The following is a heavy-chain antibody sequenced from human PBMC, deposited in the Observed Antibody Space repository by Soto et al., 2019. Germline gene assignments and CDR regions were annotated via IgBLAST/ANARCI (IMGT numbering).Heavy chain of an antibody. Sequence: GASLKVSCKTSGYSFTKYGLHWGRQAPGQRLEWMGWINPGNGDTKYSQKFQGRVTITRDTSATTAYMELSSLRSEDSAVFYCARTDCSSTSCYNYYYGMDVWGQGTTVTV. CDR2: INPGNGDT. D-gene: IGHD2-2*01. CDR1: GYSFTKYG. CDR3: ARTDCSSTSCYNYYYGMDV. V-gene: IGHV1-3*01. J-gene: IGHJ6*02.